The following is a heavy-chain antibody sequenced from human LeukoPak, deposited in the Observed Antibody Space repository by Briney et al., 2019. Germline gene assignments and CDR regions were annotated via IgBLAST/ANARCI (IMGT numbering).Heavy chain of an antibody. D-gene: IGHD4-17*01. CDR1: GGSISSGDYY. CDR2: IYSSGSTRYNPSL. Sequence: SETLSLTCTVSGGSISSGDYYWSWVRQPAGKGLEWIGRIYSSGSTRYNPSLQYNPSLKSRVTISKDTSRNQFSLNLNSVTAADTAVYYCARSMTTVTPFDYWGQGTLVTVSS. CDR3: ARSMTTVTPFDY. J-gene: IGHJ4*02. V-gene: IGHV4-61*02.